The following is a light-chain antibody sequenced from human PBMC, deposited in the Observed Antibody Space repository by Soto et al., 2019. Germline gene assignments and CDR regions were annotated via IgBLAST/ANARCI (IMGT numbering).Light chain of an antibody. J-gene: IGKJ1*01. V-gene: IGKV1-5*01. CDR3: QQCNSYPWT. Sequence: DIQMTQSPSTLSASVGDRVTITCRASQSISNWLAWYQQRPGQAPKLLIYDASSLESGVPSTFSGSASGTEFTLTISSLQPDDFATYYCQQCNSYPWTFGQGTKVDI. CDR2: DAS. CDR1: QSISNW.